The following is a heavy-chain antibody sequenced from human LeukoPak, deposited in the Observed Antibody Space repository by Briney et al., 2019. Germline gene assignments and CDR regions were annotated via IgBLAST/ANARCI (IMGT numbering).Heavy chain of an antibody. D-gene: IGHD2-15*01. CDR2: IYYSGST. Sequence: GSLRLSCAASGFTFSSYSMNWVRQAPGKGLEWIGSIYYSGSTYYSPSLKSRVTISVDTSKNQFSLKLSSVTAADTAVYYCARPNIRYCSGGACSNDGSDYWGQGTLVTVSS. CDR1: GFTFSSYS. CDR3: ARPNIRYCSGGACSNDGSDY. V-gene: IGHV4-39*07. J-gene: IGHJ4*02.